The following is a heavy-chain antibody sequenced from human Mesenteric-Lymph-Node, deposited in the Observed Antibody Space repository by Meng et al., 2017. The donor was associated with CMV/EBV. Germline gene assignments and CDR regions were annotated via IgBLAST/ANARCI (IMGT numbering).Heavy chain of an antibody. CDR3: VRGGDNWNRDYWFDP. V-gene: IGHV3-74*01. Sequence: GESLKISCAASGFTFKIHWMHWVRQAPGKGLVWVSRINSDGSGTYYADFVKGRFTIFRDNAKNTLYLQRNSLRAEDTAVYYCVRGGDNWNRDYWFDPWGQGTLVTVSS. J-gene: IGHJ5*02. CDR1: GFTFKIHW. CDR2: INSDGSGT. D-gene: IGHD1-20*01.